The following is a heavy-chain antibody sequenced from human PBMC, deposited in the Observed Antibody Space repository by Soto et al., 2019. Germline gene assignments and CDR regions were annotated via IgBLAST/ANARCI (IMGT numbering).Heavy chain of an antibody. D-gene: IGHD1-1*01. CDR2: ISESGST. Sequence: QVQLQQWGAGLVKPSETLSLSCAVYGQSFSGHSWAWIRQPPGKGLECIGEISESGSTYYNPSLKSRVTRSTHTSKNQFSLKLNSVTAADTAAYFCARGSGIVALPGELEDVNYDFWGQGTLVNVSS. V-gene: IGHV4-34*01. CDR3: ARGSGIVALPGELEDVNYDF. J-gene: IGHJ4*02. CDR1: GQSFSGHS.